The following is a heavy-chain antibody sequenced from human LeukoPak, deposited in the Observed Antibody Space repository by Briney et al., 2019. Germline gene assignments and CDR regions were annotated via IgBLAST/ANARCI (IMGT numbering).Heavy chain of an antibody. CDR3: ARHGVHSDMPDY. CDR1: GFAVNSKD. Sequence: GGSLRLSCAASGFAVNSKDMSWVRQAPGKGLEWVSLISHAGGAYYADSVKGRFTISRDESKDTLSLQMNSLRAEDTAVYYCARHGVHSDMPDYWGQGTLVPVSS. CDR2: ISHAGGA. V-gene: IGHV3-66*04. D-gene: IGHD1-26*01. J-gene: IGHJ4*02.